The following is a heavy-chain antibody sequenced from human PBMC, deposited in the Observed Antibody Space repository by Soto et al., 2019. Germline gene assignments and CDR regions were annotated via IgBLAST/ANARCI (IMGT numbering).Heavy chain of an antibody. V-gene: IGHV3-21*06. J-gene: IGHJ4*02. Sequence: EVQLVESGGGLVKPGGSLRLSCAASGFTFTRNSMNWVRQAPGKGLEWVSSISSTTNYIYYGDSMKGRFTISRDNAKNSLYLEMKSMRAEDTAVYYCARESEDLTSNFDYWGQGTLVTVSS. CDR3: ARESEDLTSNFDY. CDR1: GFTFTRNS. CDR2: ISSTTNYI.